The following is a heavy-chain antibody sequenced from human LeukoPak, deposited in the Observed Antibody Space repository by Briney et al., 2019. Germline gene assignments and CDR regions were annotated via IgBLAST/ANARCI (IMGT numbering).Heavy chain of an antibody. J-gene: IGHJ4*02. CDR2: ISYDGSNK. V-gene: IGHV3-30*04. CDR3: ARDWNYYGSGSYYNLYFDY. D-gene: IGHD3-10*01. Sequence: GASLRLSCAASGFTFSSYAMHWVRQAPGKGLEWVAVISYDGSNKYYADSVKGRFTISRDNSKNTLYLQMNSLRAEDTAVYYCARDWNYYGSGSYYNLYFDYWGQGTLVAVSS. CDR1: GFTFSSYA.